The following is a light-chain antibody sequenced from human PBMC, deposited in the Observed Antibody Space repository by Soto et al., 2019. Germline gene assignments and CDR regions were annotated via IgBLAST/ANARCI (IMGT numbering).Light chain of an antibody. V-gene: IGKV1-39*01. Sequence: DIRMTQSPSSLSASIGDRVTITCRTSQNIKRYLNWYQQEPGKAPKLLIYAASILQSGVPSRFTGSGSGTDFTLAINSLQPEDFTTYYCQQSYSIPQTFGQGTKVEIK. CDR2: AAS. CDR1: QNIKRY. CDR3: QQSYSIPQT. J-gene: IGKJ1*01.